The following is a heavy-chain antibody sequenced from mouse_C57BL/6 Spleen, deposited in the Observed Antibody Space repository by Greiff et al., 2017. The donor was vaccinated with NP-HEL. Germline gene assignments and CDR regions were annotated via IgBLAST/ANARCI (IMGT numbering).Heavy chain of an antibody. V-gene: IGHV1-82*01. J-gene: IGHJ2*01. Sequence: QVQLQQSGPELVKPGASVKISCKASGYAFSSSWMNWVKQRPGKGLEWIGRIYPGDGDTNYNGKFKGKATLTADKSSSTAYMQLSSLTSEDSAVYFCARYSPFDYWGQGTTLTVSS. CDR1: GYAFSSSW. CDR2: IYPGDGDT. CDR3: ARYSPFDY.